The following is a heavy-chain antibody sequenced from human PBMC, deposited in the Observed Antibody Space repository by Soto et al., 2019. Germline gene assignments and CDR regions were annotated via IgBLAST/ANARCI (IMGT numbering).Heavy chain of an antibody. CDR1: GFTFSSYW. CDR3: ARAYCSSTSCYVGYYYYYYMDV. Sequence: GGSLRLSCAASGFTFSSYWMHWFRQAPGKGLVWVSRINSDGSSTSYADSVKGRFTISRDNAKNTLYLQMNSLRAEDTAVYYCARAYCSSTSCYVGYYYYYYMDVWGKGTTVTVSS. J-gene: IGHJ6*03. V-gene: IGHV3-74*01. D-gene: IGHD2-2*01. CDR2: INSDGSST.